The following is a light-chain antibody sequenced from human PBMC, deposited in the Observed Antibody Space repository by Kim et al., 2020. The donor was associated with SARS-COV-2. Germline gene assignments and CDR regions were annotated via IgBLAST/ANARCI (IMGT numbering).Light chain of an antibody. Sequence: PGESATLSGRASQSVSSYLAWYQQKPGQAPRLLIYDASNRATGIPARFSGSGSGTDFTLTISSLEPEDFAVYYCQQRSNWPPVLTFGGGTKVDIK. CDR2: DAS. J-gene: IGKJ4*01. CDR3: QQRSNWPPVLT. V-gene: IGKV3-11*01. CDR1: QSVSSY.